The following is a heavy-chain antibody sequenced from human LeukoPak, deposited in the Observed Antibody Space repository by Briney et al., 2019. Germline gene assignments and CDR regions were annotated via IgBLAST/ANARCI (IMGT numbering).Heavy chain of an antibody. Sequence: SETLSLTCTVSGGSISSSSYYWSWIRQPAGKGLEWIGRIYTSGSTNYNPSLKSRVTMSVDTSKNQFSLKLSSVTAADTAVYYCARDYYGSGSPWFDPWGQGTLVTVSS. CDR3: ARDYYGSGSPWFDP. D-gene: IGHD3-10*01. CDR1: GGSISSSSYY. CDR2: IYTSGST. J-gene: IGHJ5*02. V-gene: IGHV4-61*02.